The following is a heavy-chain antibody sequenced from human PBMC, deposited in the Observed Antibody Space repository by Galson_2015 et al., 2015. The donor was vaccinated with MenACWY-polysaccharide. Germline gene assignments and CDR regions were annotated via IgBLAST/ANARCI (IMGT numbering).Heavy chain of an antibody. CDR1: GFTFSTYT. Sequence: ALRLSCAASGFTFSTYTMHWVRQAPGKGLEWVAVISNDGSNKYYADSVKGRFTISRDNSKNTLYLQRNSLRAEDTAVYYCARGGSTYYYGSGAYYKFDSWGQGTLVTVSS. V-gene: IGHV3-30-3*01. CDR3: ARGGSTYYYGSGAYYKFDS. J-gene: IGHJ4*02. D-gene: IGHD3-10*01. CDR2: ISNDGSNK.